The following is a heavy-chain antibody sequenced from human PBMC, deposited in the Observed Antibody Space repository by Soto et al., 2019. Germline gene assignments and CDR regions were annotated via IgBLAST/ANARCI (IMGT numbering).Heavy chain of an antibody. J-gene: IGHJ4*02. CDR1: GGSISSGGYS. CDR3: ASSPRATPWLLCFDY. CDR2: IYHSGST. Sequence: PSETLSLTCAVSGGSISSGGYSWNWIRQPPGKGLEWIGYIYHSGSTLYNPSLKSRVTISVDKSKNQFSLKLSSVTAEDTAVYYCASSPRATPWLLCFDYWGQGTLVTVSS. V-gene: IGHV4-30-2*01. D-gene: IGHD2-15*01.